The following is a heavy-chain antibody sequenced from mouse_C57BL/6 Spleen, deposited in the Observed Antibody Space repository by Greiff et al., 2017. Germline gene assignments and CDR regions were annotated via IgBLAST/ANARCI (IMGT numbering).Heavy chain of an antibody. V-gene: IGHV1-59*01. CDR3: APICYEDDY. CDR1: GYTFTSYW. CDR2: IDPSDSYT. J-gene: IGHJ2*01. D-gene: IGHD2-4*01. Sequence: QVQLQQPGTELVKPGASVKLSCKASGYTFTSYWMHWVKQRPGQGLEWIGVIDPSDSYTNYNQKFKGKATLTVDTSSSTAYMQLSSLTSGDSAVYYCAPICYEDDYWGQGTTLTVSS.